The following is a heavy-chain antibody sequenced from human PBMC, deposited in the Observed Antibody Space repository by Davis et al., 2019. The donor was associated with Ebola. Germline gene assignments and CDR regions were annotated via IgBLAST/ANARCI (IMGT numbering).Heavy chain of an antibody. D-gene: IGHD3-22*01. CDR1: GFTFSDHW. Sequence: GESLKISCAASGFTFSDHWMHWVRQAAGKGLVWVSRIKSDGRSISYADSVKGRFTISRDNAKNTLYLQMNSLRAEDTAVYYCAKVATVIPTYYYYGMDVWGQGTTVTVSS. V-gene: IGHV3-74*01. CDR3: AKVATVIPTYYYYGMDV. J-gene: IGHJ6*02. CDR2: IKSDGRSI.